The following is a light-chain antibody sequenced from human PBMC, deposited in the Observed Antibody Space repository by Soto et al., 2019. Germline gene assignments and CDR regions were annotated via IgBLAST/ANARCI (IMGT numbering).Light chain of an antibody. CDR1: QRFSSN. J-gene: IGKJ1*01. Sequence: EIVMTQSPATLSVSPGEKTTHFCKANQRFSSNLAWYQQKPGQAPRLLIYGASTRATGIPARFSGSGSGTEFTLTISSLQSEDFAVYYCQQYNNWLTWTFGQGTKVDIK. CDR2: GAS. V-gene: IGKV3-15*01. CDR3: QQYNNWLTWT.